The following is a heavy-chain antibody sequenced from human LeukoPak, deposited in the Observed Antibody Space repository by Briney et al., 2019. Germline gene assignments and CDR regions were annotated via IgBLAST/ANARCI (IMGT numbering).Heavy chain of an antibody. CDR2: IYSGGDT. CDR3: ARVYNYVFDY. CDR1: GFTVSGSH. J-gene: IGHJ4*02. D-gene: IGHD3-10*02. Sequence: GGSLRLSCAASGFTVSGSHMTWVRQAVGKGLEWVSFIYSGGDTSYADSVKGRFTISRDNSKNTLYLQMNSLRAEDTAVYYCARVYNYVFDYWGQGTLVTVSS. V-gene: IGHV3-53*01.